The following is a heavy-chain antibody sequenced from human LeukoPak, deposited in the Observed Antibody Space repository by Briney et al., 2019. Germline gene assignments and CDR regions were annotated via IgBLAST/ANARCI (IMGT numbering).Heavy chain of an antibody. J-gene: IGHJ5*02. CDR2: INHSGST. Sequence: SETLSLTCAVYGGSFSGYYWSWIRQPPGKGLEWMGEINHSGSTNYNPSLKSRVTISVDTSKNQSSLKLSSVTAADTAVYYCARFLGDTAMAAYNWFDPWGQGTLVTVSS. D-gene: IGHD5-18*01. CDR3: ARFLGDTAMAAYNWFDP. V-gene: IGHV4-34*01. CDR1: GGSFSGYY.